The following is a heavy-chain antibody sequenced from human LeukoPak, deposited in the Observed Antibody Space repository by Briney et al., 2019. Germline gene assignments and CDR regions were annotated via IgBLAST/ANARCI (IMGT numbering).Heavy chain of an antibody. V-gene: IGHV4-59*12. CDR2: IYYSGST. CDR1: GGSISSYH. Sequence: KPSETLSLTCTVSGGSISSYHWSWIRQPPGKGLEWIGYIYYSGSTNYNPSLKSRVTISVDTSKNQFSLKLSSVTAADTAVYYCARDRGIGRGYYYYGMDVWGQGTTVTVSS. D-gene: IGHD6-13*01. J-gene: IGHJ6*02. CDR3: ARDRGIGRGYYYYGMDV.